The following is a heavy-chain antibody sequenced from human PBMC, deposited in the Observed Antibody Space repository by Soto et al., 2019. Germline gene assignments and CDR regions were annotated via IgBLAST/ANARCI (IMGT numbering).Heavy chain of an antibody. CDR3: ARAGGPGWFDP. CDR2: IIPILGIA. D-gene: IGHD1-1*01. J-gene: IGHJ5*02. Sequence: QVQLVQSGAEVKKPGSSVKVSCKASGGTFSSYTISWVRQAPGQGLEWMGRIIPILGIANHAQKFQGRVTXTXXKSTSTAYMELSSLRSEDTAVYYCARAGGPGWFDPWGQGTLVTVSS. V-gene: IGHV1-69*02. CDR1: GGTFSSYT.